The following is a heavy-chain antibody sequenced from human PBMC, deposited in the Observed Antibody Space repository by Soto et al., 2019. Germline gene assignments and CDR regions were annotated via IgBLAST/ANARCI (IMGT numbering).Heavy chain of an antibody. J-gene: IGHJ4*02. CDR1: GGSISSSSYY. CDR2: IYYSGST. Sequence: SETLSLTCTVSGGSISSSSYYWGWIRQPPGKGLEWIGSIYYSGSTYYNPSLKSRVTISVDTSKNQFSLKLSSVTAADTAVYYCARQKNDYGDYDFDYWGQGTLVTVSS. D-gene: IGHD4-17*01. CDR3: ARQKNDYGDYDFDY. V-gene: IGHV4-39*01.